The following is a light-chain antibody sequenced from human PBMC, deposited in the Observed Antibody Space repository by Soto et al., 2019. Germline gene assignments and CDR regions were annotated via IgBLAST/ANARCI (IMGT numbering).Light chain of an antibody. CDR2: DAD. Sequence: EVVLTQSPVTLSLSPGERATLSCRASQSFRGLLDWYQQKPGQAPRLLIYDADNRATGIPPRFSGSGSGTDFTLTISSLEPEDSAVYYCQQRHMWPITFGQGTRLEIK. CDR1: QSFRGL. CDR3: QQRHMWPIT. J-gene: IGKJ5*01. V-gene: IGKV3-11*01.